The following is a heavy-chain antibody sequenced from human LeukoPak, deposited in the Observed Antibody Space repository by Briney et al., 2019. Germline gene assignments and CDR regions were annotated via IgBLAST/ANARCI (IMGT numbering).Heavy chain of an antibody. J-gene: IGHJ4*02. D-gene: IGHD3-22*01. CDR1: GFTVSSNY. V-gene: IGHV3-53*05. CDR2: IYSGGST. Sequence: GGSLRLSCAASGFTVSSNYMSWVRQAPGKGLEWVSVIYSGGSTYCADSVKGRFTISRDNSKNTLYLQMDTLTPEDMGVYYCARSLGYYDYWGQGTLVTVSS. CDR3: ARSLGYYDY.